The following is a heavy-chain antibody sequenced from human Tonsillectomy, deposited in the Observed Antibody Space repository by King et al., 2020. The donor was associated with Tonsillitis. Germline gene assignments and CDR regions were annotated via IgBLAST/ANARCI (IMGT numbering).Heavy chain of an antibody. CDR2: ISYDGSNK. V-gene: IGHV3-30*03. Sequence: VQLVESGGGVVQPGRSLRLSCAASGFTFSNYGMHWVRQAPGKGLEWVAVISYDGSNKYYAESVKGRFTISRDNSKNTLYLQMNSLRAEDTAVYYCARPIFGVVSGAFDIWGQGTVVTVSS. CDR1: GFTFSNYG. CDR3: ARPIFGVVSGAFDI. D-gene: IGHD3-3*01. J-gene: IGHJ3*02.